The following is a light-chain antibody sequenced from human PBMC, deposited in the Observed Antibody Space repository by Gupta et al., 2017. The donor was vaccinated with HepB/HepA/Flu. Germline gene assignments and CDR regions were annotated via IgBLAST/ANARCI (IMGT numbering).Light chain of an antibody. CDR1: SSNIGAGYD. V-gene: IGLV1-40*01. Sequence: QSVLTQPPSLSGAPGQRVTISCTGSSSNIGAGYDVHWYQQLPGTAPKPLIYGNTNRPSGVPDRFSGSKSGTSASLAITGLQAEDEAEYYGQSYDSSLTGAVFGGGTKLTV. CDR3: QSYDSSLTGAV. J-gene: IGLJ2*01. CDR2: GNT.